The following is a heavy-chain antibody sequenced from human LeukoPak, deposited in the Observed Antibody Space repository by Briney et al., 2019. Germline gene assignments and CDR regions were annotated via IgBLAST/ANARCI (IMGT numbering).Heavy chain of an antibody. V-gene: IGHV1-2*02. D-gene: IGHD2-15*01. J-gene: IGHJ4*02. CDR2: INPSSGGT. CDR1: GYTFTGYY. Sequence: ASVKVSCKASGYTFTGYYMHWVRQAPGQGLEWMGWINPSSGGTNYAQKFQGRVTMTRDTSISTAYMELSRLRSDDTAVYYCATARGWYHPIDYWGQGTLVTVSS. CDR3: ATARGWYHPIDY.